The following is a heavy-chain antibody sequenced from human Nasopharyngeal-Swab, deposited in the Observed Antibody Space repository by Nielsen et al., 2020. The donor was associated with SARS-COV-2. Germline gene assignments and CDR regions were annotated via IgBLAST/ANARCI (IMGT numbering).Heavy chain of an antibody. D-gene: IGHD6-13*01. CDR3: ARDRYSSSWYPYWYFDL. J-gene: IGHJ2*01. Sequence: VCHAPGIGLVWVSYISSSSSTIYYADSVKGRFTISRDNAKNSLYLQMNSLRDEDTAVYYCARDRYSSSWYPYWYFDLWGRGTLVTVSS. V-gene: IGHV3-48*02. CDR2: ISSSSSTI.